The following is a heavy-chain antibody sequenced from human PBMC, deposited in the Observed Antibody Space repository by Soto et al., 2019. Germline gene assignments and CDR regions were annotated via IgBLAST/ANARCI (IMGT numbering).Heavy chain of an antibody. CDR1: GGSISSGDYY. D-gene: IGHD3-22*01. CDR2: IYYSGST. Sequence: SETLSLTCTVSGGSISSGDYYWRWIRQPPGKGLEWIGYIYYSGSTYYHPSLKSRVTISVDTSKNQFSLKLSSVTAADTAVYYCARAPSYDSSGRNYYYYGMDVSGQGTTGTVS. CDR3: ARAPSYDSSGRNYYYYGMDV. V-gene: IGHV4-30-4*01. J-gene: IGHJ6*02.